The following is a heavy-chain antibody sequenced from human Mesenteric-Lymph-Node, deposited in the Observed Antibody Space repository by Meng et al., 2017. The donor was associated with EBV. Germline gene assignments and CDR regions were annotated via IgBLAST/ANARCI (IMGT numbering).Heavy chain of an antibody. V-gene: IGHV1-3*01. Sequence: QVQFVQSGAEGKKPGASVRVSCTAAGYTFNTFAIHWVRQAPGQRLQWMGWINGGNGNTKYAQQFEGRVTLTSDTSASTAYMELTSFRSDDTALYYCATEVFCSRGSCYSRHFDYWGQGTLVTVSS. CDR3: ATEVFCSRGSCYSRHFDY. D-gene: IGHD2-15*01. CDR1: GYTFNTFA. J-gene: IGHJ4*02. CDR2: INGGNGNT.